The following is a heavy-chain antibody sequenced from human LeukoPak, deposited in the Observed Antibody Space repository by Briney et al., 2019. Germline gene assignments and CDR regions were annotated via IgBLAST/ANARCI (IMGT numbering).Heavy chain of an antibody. D-gene: IGHD5-24*01. Sequence: GGSLRLSCAVSGFTFSSYWINWVREVPGKGLVWVSHINTFGTTATYADSVKGRFTISRDNANNTLYLQMNSLRVEDTAVYYCVRDNAYKFDYWGQGTLVTVSS. CDR2: INTFGTTA. V-gene: IGHV3-74*01. J-gene: IGHJ4*02. CDR3: VRDNAYKFDY. CDR1: GFTFSSYW.